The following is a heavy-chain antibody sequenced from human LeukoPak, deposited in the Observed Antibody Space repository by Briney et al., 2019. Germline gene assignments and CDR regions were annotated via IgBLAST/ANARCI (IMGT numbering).Heavy chain of an antibody. CDR3: AKEGVRGYSYGYGTRNKWFDF. CDR1: GFPFSSYA. Sequence: GGSLRLSCAASGFPFSSYAMNWVRQAPGKGLEWVAVISYDGSTKYYTNSVKGRFTIPRDNSKNTLYLQMNSLRAEDTAVYYCAKEGVRGYSYGYGTRNKWFDFWGQGTLVTVSS. D-gene: IGHD5-18*01. CDR2: ISYDGSTK. J-gene: IGHJ5*01. V-gene: IGHV3-30*18.